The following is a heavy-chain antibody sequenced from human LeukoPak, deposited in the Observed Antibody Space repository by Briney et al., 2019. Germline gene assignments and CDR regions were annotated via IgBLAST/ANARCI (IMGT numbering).Heavy chain of an antibody. D-gene: IGHD3-3*01. J-gene: IGHJ4*02. Sequence: PGGSLRLSCAASGFTFSNAWMSWVRQAPGKGLEWVGRIKSKTDGGTTDYAAPVEGRFTISRDDSKNTLYLQMNSLKTEDTAVYYCTTVGSFWSGYPVWYWGQGTLVTVSS. V-gene: IGHV3-15*01. CDR3: TTVGSFWSGYPVWY. CDR2: IKSKTDGGTT. CDR1: GFTFSNAW.